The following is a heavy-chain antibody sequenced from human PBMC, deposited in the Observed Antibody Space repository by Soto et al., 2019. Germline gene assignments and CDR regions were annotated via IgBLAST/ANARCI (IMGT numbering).Heavy chain of an antibody. Sequence: QVQLQESGPGLLKPSESLSLTCTVSGGSISSYYWSWIRQPPGKGLEWIGYIYYSGSTNYNPSHKSRVTISVDTSKNQFSLKLSSVTAADTAVYYCARGSAAIMVDWGQGTLVTVSS. D-gene: IGHD2-2*01. J-gene: IGHJ4*02. V-gene: IGHV4-59*01. CDR3: ARGSAAIMVD. CDR2: IYYSGST. CDR1: GGSISSYY.